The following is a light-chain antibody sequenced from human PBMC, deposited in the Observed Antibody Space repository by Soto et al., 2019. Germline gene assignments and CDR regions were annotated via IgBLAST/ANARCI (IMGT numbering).Light chain of an antibody. Sequence: EIVLTQSPGTLSLSPGERATLSCRASQSVSSSYLAWYQQNPGKAPRLLIYGASSRATGIPDRFSGSGSGTDFTLTISRLEPEDFAVYYCQQYGSSPPITFGPGTKVDIK. J-gene: IGKJ3*01. CDR3: QQYGSSPPIT. CDR2: GAS. V-gene: IGKV3-20*01. CDR1: QSVSSSY.